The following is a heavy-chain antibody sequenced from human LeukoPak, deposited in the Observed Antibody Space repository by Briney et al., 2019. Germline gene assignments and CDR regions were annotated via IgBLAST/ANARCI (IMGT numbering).Heavy chain of an antibody. J-gene: IGHJ3*02. CDR3: ATSSLGYSSGWFDYDAFDI. D-gene: IGHD6-19*01. CDR1: GYTFTSYG. CDR2: ISAYNGNT. V-gene: IGHV1-18*01. Sequence: EASVKVSCKASGYTFTSYGISWVRQAPGQGLEWMGWISAYNGNTNYAQKLQGRVTITRDTSASTAYMELSSLRSEDTAVYYCATSSLGYSSGWFDYDAFDIWGQGTMVTVSS.